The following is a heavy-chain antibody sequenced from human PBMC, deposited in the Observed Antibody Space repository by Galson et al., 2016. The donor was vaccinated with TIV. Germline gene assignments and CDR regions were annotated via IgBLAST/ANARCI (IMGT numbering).Heavy chain of an antibody. CDR1: GFTFTTYW. CDR2: ISYDGTIE. CDR3: AKQETSGSDPLTVTIGLQY. J-gene: IGHJ4*02. Sequence: SLRLSCAASGFTFTTYWMYWVRQAPGKGLEWLAVISYDGTIETYADSVKGRFTLFRDNSKNTLYLQMNSLRDEDTATYYCAKQETSGSDPLTVTIGLQYWGQGTLVTVSS. V-gene: IGHV3-30*18. D-gene: IGHD4-17*01.